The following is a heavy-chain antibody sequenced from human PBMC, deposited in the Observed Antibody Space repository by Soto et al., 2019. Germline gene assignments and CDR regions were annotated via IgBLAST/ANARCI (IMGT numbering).Heavy chain of an antibody. CDR1: GFTFTNYA. CDR3: AKVSVATSVGQRYQDY. Sequence: GGSLRLSCAASGFTFTNYALHWVRQAPGKGLEWVSSISGGGTGTYSADAVKGRFTISTDNSKNTLYLQMNSLRAEDTAVYYCAKVSVATSVGQRYQDYWGQGTLVTVSS. V-gene: IGHV3-23*01. CDR2: ISGGGTGT. D-gene: IGHD5-12*01. J-gene: IGHJ4*02.